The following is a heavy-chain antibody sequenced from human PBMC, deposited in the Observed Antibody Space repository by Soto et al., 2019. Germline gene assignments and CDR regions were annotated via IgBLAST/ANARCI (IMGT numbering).Heavy chain of an antibody. Sequence: QVQLVQSGAEVKKPGSSVKVSCKASGGTFSSYAISWVRQAPGQGLEWMGGIIPIFGTANYAQKFQGRVTITEDKSTSTAYMELSSLRSEDTAVYYCARVVGYYDISGHYYYYGMDVGGQGTTVTVSS. V-gene: IGHV1-69*06. J-gene: IGHJ6*02. D-gene: IGHD3-22*01. CDR1: GGTFSSYA. CDR3: ARVVGYYDISGHYYYYGMDV. CDR2: IIPIFGTA.